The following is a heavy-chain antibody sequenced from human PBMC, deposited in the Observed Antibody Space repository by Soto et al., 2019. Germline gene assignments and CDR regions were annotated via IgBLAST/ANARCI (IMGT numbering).Heavy chain of an antibody. V-gene: IGHV4-59*12. J-gene: IGHJ4*02. Sequence: SETLSLTCTVSGGSISSDCWSWIRQPPGKGLEWIGYICYSGSANYKSSLKSRVTISGGASKQQFSLKLTSVNSLRDEDSAVYYCVTDLNWQGHWGQGTLVTVSS. CDR2: ICYSGSA. CDR1: GGSISSDC. CDR3: VTDLNWQGH.